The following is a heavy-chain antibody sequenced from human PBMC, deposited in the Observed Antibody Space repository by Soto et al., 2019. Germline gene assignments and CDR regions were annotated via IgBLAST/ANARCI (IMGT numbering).Heavy chain of an antibody. Sequence: SETLSLTCTVSGGSISSGGYYWSWIRQHPGKGLEWIGYIYYSGSTYYNQSLKSRVTISVDTSKNQFSLKLSSVTAADTAVYYCARGKIAVAGGVPDYWGQGTLVTVSS. V-gene: IGHV4-31*03. CDR1: GGSISSGGYY. CDR2: IYYSGST. J-gene: IGHJ4*02. D-gene: IGHD6-19*01. CDR3: ARGKIAVAGGVPDY.